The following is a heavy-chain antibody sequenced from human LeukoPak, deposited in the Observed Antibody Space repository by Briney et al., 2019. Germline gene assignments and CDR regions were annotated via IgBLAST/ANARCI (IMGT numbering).Heavy chain of an antibody. CDR2: ISDDGSNK. V-gene: IGHV3-30-3*01. D-gene: IGHD6-19*01. CDR3: ASGQFNGGWYHAFDI. CDR1: GFSFSNYA. J-gene: IGHJ3*02. Sequence: GRSLRLSCAASGFSFSNYAMHWVRQAPGKGLEWVALISDDGSNKYYSDSVKGRFTISRDNSKNTLYLQMNSLRVEDTAVYSGASGQFNGGWYHAFDIWGQGTMVTVS.